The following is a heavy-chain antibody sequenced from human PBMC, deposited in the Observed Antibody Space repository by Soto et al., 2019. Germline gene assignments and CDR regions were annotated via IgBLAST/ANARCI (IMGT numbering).Heavy chain of an antibody. D-gene: IGHD2-15*01. CDR1: GGSIRSYY. Sequence: PSETLSLTCTVSGGSIRSYYWSWIRQPLGKGLEWIGYIYYSGSTNYNPSLKSRVTISVDTSKNQFSLKLSSVTAADTAVYYCARRWGSAPDYWGQGTQVTVYS. CDR2: IYYSGST. CDR3: ARRWGSAPDY. V-gene: IGHV4-59*08. J-gene: IGHJ4*02.